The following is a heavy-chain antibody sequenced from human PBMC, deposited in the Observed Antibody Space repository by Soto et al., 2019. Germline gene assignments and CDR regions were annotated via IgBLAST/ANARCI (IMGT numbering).Heavy chain of an antibody. CDR3: ARGGRTRVCSGGSCYPYYYYGMDV. J-gene: IGHJ6*02. CDR1: GYTFTSYA. Sequence: ASVKVSCKASGYTFTSYAMHWVRQAPGQRLEWMGWINAGNGNAKYSQKFQGRVTITRDTSASTAYMELSSLRSEDTAVYYCARGGRTRVCSGGSCYPYYYYGMDVWGQGTTVTVSS. D-gene: IGHD2-15*01. CDR2: INAGNGNA. V-gene: IGHV1-3*01.